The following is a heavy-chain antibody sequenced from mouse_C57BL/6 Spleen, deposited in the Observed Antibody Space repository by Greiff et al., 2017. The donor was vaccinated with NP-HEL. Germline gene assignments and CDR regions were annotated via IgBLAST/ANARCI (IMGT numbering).Heavy chain of an antibody. V-gene: IGHV1-82*01. D-gene: IGHD2-3*01. J-gene: IGHJ4*01. CDR1: GYAFSSSW. CDR3: ARWGIYDGYSYAMDY. CDR2: IYPGDGDT. Sequence: QVQLKQSGPELVKPGASVQISCKASGYAFSSSWMNWVKQRPGKGLEWIGRIYPGDGDTNYNGKFKGKATLTADKSSSTAYMQLSILTSEDSAVFFCARWGIYDGYSYAMDYWGQGTSVTGSS.